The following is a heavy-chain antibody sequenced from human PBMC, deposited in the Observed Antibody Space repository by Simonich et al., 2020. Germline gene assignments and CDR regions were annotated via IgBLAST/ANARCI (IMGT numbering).Heavy chain of an antibody. V-gene: IGHV1-18*01. D-gene: IGHD2-15*01. Sequence: QVQLVQSGAEVKKPGASVKVSCKASGYTFTSYGISWVRQAPGQGLEWMVWISTNKVNTNYAPKLQGRGTMTTDTSTSTAYMGLRSLRSDDTAVYYCARASRGTWWYYYFDYWGQGTLVTVSS. J-gene: IGHJ4*02. CDR1: GYTFTSYG. CDR2: ISTNKVNT. CDR3: ARASRGTWWYYYFDY.